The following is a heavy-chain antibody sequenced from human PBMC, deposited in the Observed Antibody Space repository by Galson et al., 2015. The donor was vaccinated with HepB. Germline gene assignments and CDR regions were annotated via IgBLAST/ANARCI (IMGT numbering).Heavy chain of an antibody. D-gene: IGHD6-19*01. Sequence: TLSLTCTVSGGSISSGGYFWSWIRQHPEKGLEWIGFIFYSGSTYYNPSLKSRVTISVATSKNQFSLKLSSVTAADTAVYFCARGEGSQWLFYFDYWGQGTLVTVSS. CDR1: GGSISSGGYF. J-gene: IGHJ4*02. V-gene: IGHV4-31*03. CDR3: ARGEGSQWLFYFDY. CDR2: IFYSGST.